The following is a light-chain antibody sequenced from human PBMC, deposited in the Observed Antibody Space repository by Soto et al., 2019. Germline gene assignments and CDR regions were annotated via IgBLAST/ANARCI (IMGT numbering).Light chain of an antibody. CDR1: QSVLYSSNNKNY. CDR2: WAS. J-gene: IGKJ2*01. CDR3: QQYYSTPYT. Sequence: DIVMTQSRDSLAVSLGARATINCKSSQSVLYSSNNKNYLAWYQQKPGQPPKLLIYWASTRESGVPDRFSGSGSGTDFTLTISSLQAEDVAVYYCQQYYSTPYTFGQGTKLEIK. V-gene: IGKV4-1*01.